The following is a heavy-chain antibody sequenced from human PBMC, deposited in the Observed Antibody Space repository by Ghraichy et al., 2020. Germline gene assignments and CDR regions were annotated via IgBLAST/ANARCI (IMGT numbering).Heavy chain of an antibody. D-gene: IGHD5-24*01. J-gene: IGHJ1*01. CDR3: ARDKYEMATIWER. CDR2: IYHSGST. CDR1: GYSISSGYY. Sequence: SETLSLTCAVSGYSISSGYYWGWIRQPPGKGLEWIGSIYHSGSTYYNPSLKSRVTISVDTSKNQFSLKLSSVTAADTAVYYCARDKYEMATIWERWGQGTLVTVSS. V-gene: IGHV4-38-2*02.